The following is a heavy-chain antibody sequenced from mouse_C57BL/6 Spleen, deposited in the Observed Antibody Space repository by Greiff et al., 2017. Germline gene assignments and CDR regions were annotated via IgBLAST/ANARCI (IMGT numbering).Heavy chain of an antibody. J-gene: IGHJ3*01. CDR3: ARRGFAY. CDR2: IYPGAGDT. V-gene: IGHV1-80*01. CDR1: GYAFSSYW. Sequence: VQLLQSGAELVQPGASVKISCKASGYAFSSYWMNWVKQRPGKGLEWIGQIYPGAGDTTYNGKFKGKATLTAHKSSSTASMQLCSLTSEDSAVYFCARRGFAYWGQGTLVTVSA.